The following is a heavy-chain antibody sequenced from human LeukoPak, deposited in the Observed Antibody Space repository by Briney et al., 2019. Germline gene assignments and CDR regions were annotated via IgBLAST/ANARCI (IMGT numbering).Heavy chain of an antibody. CDR1: GYSFTSYW. D-gene: IGHD6-13*01. CDR3: ARLAAAGDTITCDY. J-gene: IGHJ4*02. V-gene: IGHV5-51*01. Sequence: GESQKISCKGSGYSFTSYWIGWVRQMPGKSLEWMGIIYPGDSDTRYSPSFQGQVTISADKSISTAYLQWSSLKASDTAMYYCARLAAAGDTITCDYWCQGALVTVSS. CDR2: IYPGDSDT.